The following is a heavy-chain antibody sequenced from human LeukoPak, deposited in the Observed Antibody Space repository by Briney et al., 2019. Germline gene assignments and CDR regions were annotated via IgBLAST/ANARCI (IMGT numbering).Heavy chain of an antibody. Sequence: PGGSLRLSCAASGFTFRNYGMHWVRQAPGKGLEWVALISYDGTNKHYGNSVKGRFTISRDTPKNTVFLQMSSLRPEDTAVYYCAKGGDHTGSLDAFDVWGQGTEVTVSS. CDR2: ISYDGTNK. CDR1: GFTFRNYG. J-gene: IGHJ3*01. D-gene: IGHD2-8*02. CDR3: AKGGDHTGSLDAFDV. V-gene: IGHV3-30*18.